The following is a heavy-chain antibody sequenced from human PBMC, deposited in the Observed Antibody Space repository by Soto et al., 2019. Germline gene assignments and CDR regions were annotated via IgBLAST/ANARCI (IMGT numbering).Heavy chain of an antibody. D-gene: IGHD2-8*01. V-gene: IGHV4-31*03. CDR3: AREVVLMVYAQRDYYYMDV. J-gene: IGHJ6*03. CDR1: GGSISSGGYY. CDR2: MYYSGST. Sequence: PSETLSLTFTVSGGSISSGGYYWSWIRPHPGKGLEWIGYMYYSGSTYYNPSLKSRVTISVDTSKNQFSLKLSSVTAADTAVYYCAREVVLMVYAQRDYYYMDVWGKGTTVTVSS.